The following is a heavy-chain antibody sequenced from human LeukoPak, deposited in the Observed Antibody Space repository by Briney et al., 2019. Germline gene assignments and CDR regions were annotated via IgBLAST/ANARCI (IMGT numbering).Heavy chain of an antibody. J-gene: IGHJ4*02. Sequence: GEPLKISCKGSGYSFTSYWISWVRQMPGKGLEWMGRIDPSDSYTNYSPSFQGHVTISADKSISTAYLQWSSLKASDTAMYYCARDVDTAMVRFDYWGQGTLVTVSS. CDR1: GYSFTSYW. D-gene: IGHD5-18*01. CDR2: IDPSDSYT. CDR3: ARDVDTAMVRFDY. V-gene: IGHV5-10-1*01.